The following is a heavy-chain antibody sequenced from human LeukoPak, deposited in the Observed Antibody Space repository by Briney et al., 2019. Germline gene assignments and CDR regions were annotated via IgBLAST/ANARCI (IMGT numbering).Heavy chain of an antibody. CDR2: ISSGSGSI. J-gene: IGHJ4*02. CDR3: AREGSSRPWY. Sequence: GGSLRLSCAASGFIFSSYSMNWVRQAPGKGLEWVSSISSGSGSIYYADSVKGRFTISRDNAKNSLYLQMNSLRAEDTAVYYCAREGSSRPWYWGQGTLVTVSS. CDR1: GFIFSSYS. V-gene: IGHV3-21*01. D-gene: IGHD6-13*01.